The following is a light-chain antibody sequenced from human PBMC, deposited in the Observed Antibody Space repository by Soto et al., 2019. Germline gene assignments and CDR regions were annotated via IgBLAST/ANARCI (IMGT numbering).Light chain of an antibody. J-gene: IGLJ1*01. CDR3: SSYTSSSTYV. CDR2: EVS. V-gene: IGLV2-18*02. CDR1: SSDVGSYNR. Sequence: QSALTQPPSVSGSPGQSVTISCTGTSSDVGSYNRVSWSQQPPGTAPKLMIYEVSNQPSGVPDRFSGSKSGNTASLTISGLQAEDEADYYCSSYTSSSTYVFGTGTKVTVL.